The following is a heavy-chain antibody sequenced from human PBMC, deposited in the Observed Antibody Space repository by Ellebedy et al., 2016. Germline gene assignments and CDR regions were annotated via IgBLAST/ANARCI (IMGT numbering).Heavy chain of an antibody. J-gene: IGHJ4*02. D-gene: IGHD5-12*01. CDR3: ARAITGYLYYFDY. CDR2: IYYSGST. CDR1: GGSISSGGYY. Sequence: SETLSLTXTVSGGSISSGGYYWSWIRQHPGKGLEWIGYIYYSGSTYYNPSLKSRVTISLDTSKNQFSLRLNSVTAADTAVYYCARAITGYLYYFDYWGQGTLVTVSS. V-gene: IGHV4-31*03.